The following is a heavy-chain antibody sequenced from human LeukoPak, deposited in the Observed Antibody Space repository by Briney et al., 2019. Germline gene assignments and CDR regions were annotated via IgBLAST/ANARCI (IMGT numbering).Heavy chain of an antibody. J-gene: IGHJ4*02. Sequence: GGSLRLSCAAYGFTFSSYWMRWVRQARGKGLEWVANIKQDGSEKYYVDSVKGRFTISRDNAKNSLYLQMNSLRAEDTAVYYCAIDGITIFYYWGQGTLVTVSS. CDR1: GFTFSSYW. CDR2: IKQDGSEK. D-gene: IGHD3-9*01. CDR3: AIDGITIFYY. V-gene: IGHV3-7*03.